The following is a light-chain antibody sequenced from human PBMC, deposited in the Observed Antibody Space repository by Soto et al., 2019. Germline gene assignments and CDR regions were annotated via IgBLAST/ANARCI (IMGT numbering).Light chain of an antibody. J-gene: IGLJ1*01. CDR2: EVS. CDR3: QSYDASLRGSGV. CDR1: SSDVGDNY. V-gene: IGLV2-8*01. Sequence: QSALTQPPSASGSPGQSVTISCTGTSSDVGDNYVSWYQQHLGKAPKLIIYEVSQRPSGVPDRFSGSKSGNTASLTVSGLQTEDEADYYCQSYDASLRGSGVFGTGTKVTVL.